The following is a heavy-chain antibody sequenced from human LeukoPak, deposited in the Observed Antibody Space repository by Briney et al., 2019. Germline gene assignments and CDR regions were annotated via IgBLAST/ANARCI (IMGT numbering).Heavy chain of an antibody. V-gene: IGHV4-34*01. Sequence: SETLSLTCAVYGGSFSGYYWSWIRQPPGKGLEWIGEINHSGSTSYNPSLKGRVTISVDTSKNQFSLKLSSVTAADTAVYYCAGGPRITMVRGVIGYGMDVWGKGTTVTVSS. CDR3: AGGPRITMVRGVIGYGMDV. D-gene: IGHD3-10*01. CDR2: INHSGST. CDR1: GGSFSGYY. J-gene: IGHJ6*04.